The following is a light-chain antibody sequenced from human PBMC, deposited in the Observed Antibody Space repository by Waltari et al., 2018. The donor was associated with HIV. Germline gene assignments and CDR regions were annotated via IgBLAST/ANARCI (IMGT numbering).Light chain of an antibody. CDR3: QQADSFPVT. J-gene: IGKJ5*01. Sequence: DIQLTQSPSSVSASVGDSVTITCRASQDISTWLAWYQQKPGKAPRLLIYAASTLQSGVPSRLRGSGSAPDFTLTINSAQPEDFATYYCQQADSFPVTFGQGTRLDFK. V-gene: IGKV1-12*01. CDR1: QDISTW. CDR2: AAS.